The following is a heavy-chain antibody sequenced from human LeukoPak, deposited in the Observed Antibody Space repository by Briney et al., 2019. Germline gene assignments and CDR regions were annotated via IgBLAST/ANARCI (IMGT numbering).Heavy chain of an antibody. CDR3: ARAPLGFCSGGTCKRYFDY. D-gene: IGHD2-15*01. V-gene: IGHV4-30-4*01. CDR1: SGSISSGDYY. J-gene: IGHJ4*02. Sequence: SQTLSLTCTASSGSISSGDYYWSWIRQPPGKGLEWIGYINYSGSTSYNPSFKSRATISVDTAKSQFSLKLSSVSAADTAVYYCARAPLGFCSGGTCKRYFDYWGQGTLVTVSS. CDR2: INYSGST.